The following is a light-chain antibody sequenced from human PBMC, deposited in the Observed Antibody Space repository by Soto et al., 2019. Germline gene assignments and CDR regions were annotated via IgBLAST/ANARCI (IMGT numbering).Light chain of an antibody. CDR2: DAS. CDR3: QQRSNWPPIT. V-gene: IGKV3-11*01. J-gene: IGKJ5*01. Sequence: IVLTQSQDTLSLSPGERATLSCRASQSVSSYLAWYQQKPGQAPRLLIYDASNRATGIPARFSGSGSGTDFTLTISSLEPEDFAVYYCQQRSNWPPITFGQGTRLEIK. CDR1: QSVSSY.